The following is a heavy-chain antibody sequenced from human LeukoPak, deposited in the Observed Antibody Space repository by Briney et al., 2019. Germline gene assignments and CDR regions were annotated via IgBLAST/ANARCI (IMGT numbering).Heavy chain of an antibody. V-gene: IGHV1-69*06. J-gene: IGHJ6*03. CDR3: ARGNKGYDFRYYYYMDV. CDR2: IIPIFGTA. Sequence: SVKVSCKASGYTFTGYYMHWVRQAPGQGLEWMGGIIPIFGTANYAQKFQGRVTITADKSTSTAYMELSSLRSEDTAVYYCARGNKGYDFRYYYYMDVWGKGTTVTVSS. D-gene: IGHD5-12*01. CDR1: GYTFTGYY.